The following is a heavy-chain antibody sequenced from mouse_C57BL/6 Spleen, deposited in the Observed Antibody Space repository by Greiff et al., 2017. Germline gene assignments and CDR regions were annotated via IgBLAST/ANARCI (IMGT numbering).Heavy chain of an antibody. Sequence: QVQLKESGAELVKPGASVKISCKASGYAFSSYWMNWVKQRPGKGLEWIGQIYPGDGATNYNGKFKGKATLTADKSSSTAYMQLSSLTSEDSAVYFCARGGGSYYFDYWGQGTTLTVSS. D-gene: IGHD1-1*02. CDR2: IYPGDGAT. J-gene: IGHJ2*01. CDR3: ARGGGSYYFDY. V-gene: IGHV1-80*01. CDR1: GYAFSSYW.